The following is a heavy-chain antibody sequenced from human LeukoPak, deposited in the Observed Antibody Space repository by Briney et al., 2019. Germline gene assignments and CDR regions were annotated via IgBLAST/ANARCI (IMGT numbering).Heavy chain of an antibody. CDR1: GFTFDDYA. D-gene: IGHD2-15*01. Sequence: PGGSLRLSCAASGFTFDDYAMIWVRQRPGRGLEWVSSINWSGTSADYADSVKARFTISRDNAKNSLYLQMNSLRAEDTAVYYCARAHLGYCSGGSCRPYYYYYGMDVWGQGTTVTVSS. CDR3: ARAHLGYCSGGSCRPYYYYYGMDV. V-gene: IGHV3-20*04. CDR2: INWSGTSA. J-gene: IGHJ6*02.